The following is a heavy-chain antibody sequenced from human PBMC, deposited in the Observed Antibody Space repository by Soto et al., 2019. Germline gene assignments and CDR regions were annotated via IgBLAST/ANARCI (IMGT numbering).Heavy chain of an antibody. Sequence: GGSLRLSCAASGFTFSSYGMHWVRQAPGKGLEWVAVIWYDGSNKYYAGSVKGRFTISRDNSKNTLYLQMNSLRAEDTAVYYCAREGAGDIVATPDFDYWGQGTLVTVSS. V-gene: IGHV3-33*01. CDR1: GFTFSSYG. CDR2: IWYDGSNK. J-gene: IGHJ4*02. CDR3: AREGAGDIVATPDFDY. D-gene: IGHD5-12*01.